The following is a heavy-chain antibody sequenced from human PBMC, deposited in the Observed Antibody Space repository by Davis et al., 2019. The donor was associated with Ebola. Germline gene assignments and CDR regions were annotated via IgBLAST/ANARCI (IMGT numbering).Heavy chain of an antibody. Sequence: GESLKISCAASGFTLGSYSLNWVRQAPGKGLEWVASINPTSKNIYYSDSVKGRFTISRDNAKSSLFLQMNGLRADDTAVSYCASRFIAPIQHTSFDSWGQGTLVTVSS. CDR1: GFTLGSYS. J-gene: IGHJ4*02. CDR2: INPTSKNI. D-gene: IGHD2-15*01. V-gene: IGHV3-21*01. CDR3: ASRFIAPIQHTSFDS.